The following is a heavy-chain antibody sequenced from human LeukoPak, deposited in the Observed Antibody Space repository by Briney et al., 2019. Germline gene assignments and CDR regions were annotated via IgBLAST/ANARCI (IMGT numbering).Heavy chain of an antibody. J-gene: IGHJ4*02. CDR3: ARALSRCVLCFDY. CDR1: GYTFTSYG. CDR2: ISAYNGNT. V-gene: IGHV1-18*01. D-gene: IGHD3-10*02. Sequence: GASVKVSCKASGYTFTSYGISWVRQAPGQGLEWMGWISAYNGNTNYAQKFQGRVIMTRNTSISTAYMELSSLRSDDTAVYYCARALSRCVLCFDYWGQGSLVTVSS.